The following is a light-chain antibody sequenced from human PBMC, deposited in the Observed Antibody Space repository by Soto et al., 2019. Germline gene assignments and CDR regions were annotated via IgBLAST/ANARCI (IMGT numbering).Light chain of an antibody. CDR2: YAS. CDR3: PHYKDWPTT. Sequence: EIVMTQSPATLSVSPGETATLSCRASQSVSTTVAWYQQKSGQAPRLLIYYASTTATGVSARFSGSGSGTDFTLTITSLQSDDFGVYYCPHYKDWPTTFGQGTKVEIK. CDR1: QSVSTT. V-gene: IGKV3-15*01. J-gene: IGKJ1*01.